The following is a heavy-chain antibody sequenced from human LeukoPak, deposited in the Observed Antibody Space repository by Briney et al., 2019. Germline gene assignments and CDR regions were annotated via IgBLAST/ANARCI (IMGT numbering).Heavy chain of an antibody. CDR1: GFTFSSYG. V-gene: IGHV3-23*01. D-gene: IGHD6-19*01. J-gene: IGHJ5*02. CDR2: ISGSGGST. CDR3: ARDGSIAVKNWFDP. Sequence: GGTLRLSCAASGFTFSSYGMSWVRQAPGEGLEWVSAISGSGGSTYYADSVKGRFTISRDNSKNTLYLQMNSLRAEDTAVYYCARDGSIAVKNWFDPWGQGTLVTVSS.